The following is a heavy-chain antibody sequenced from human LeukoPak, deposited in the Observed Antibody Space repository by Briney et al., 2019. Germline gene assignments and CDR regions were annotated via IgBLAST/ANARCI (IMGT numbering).Heavy chain of an antibody. V-gene: IGHV3-23*01. D-gene: IGHD5-18*01. J-gene: IGHJ4*02. CDR1: GFTFSTYA. CDR3: ANREGGYTYDPFDY. Sequence: GGSLRLSCAASGFTFSTYAMSWVRQAPGRGLEWVSAISGSSDTTYYADSVKGRFTISRDNSKNTLYLQMNSLRAEDTAVYYGANREGGYTYDPFDYWGQGTLVTVSS. CDR2: ISGSSDTT.